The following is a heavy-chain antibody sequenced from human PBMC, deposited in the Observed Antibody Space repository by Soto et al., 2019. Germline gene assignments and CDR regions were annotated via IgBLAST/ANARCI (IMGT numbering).Heavy chain of an antibody. V-gene: IGHV1-69*13. CDR1: GGTFSSYA. Sequence: ASVKVSCKASGGTFSSYAISWVRQAPGQGLEWMGGIIPIFGTANYAQKFQGRVTITADESTSTAYMELSSLRSEDTAVYYCAILPSSYSSGWPDTSAFDYWGQGTLVTVSS. CDR3: AILPSSYSSGWPDTSAFDY. D-gene: IGHD6-19*01. CDR2: IIPIFGTA. J-gene: IGHJ4*02.